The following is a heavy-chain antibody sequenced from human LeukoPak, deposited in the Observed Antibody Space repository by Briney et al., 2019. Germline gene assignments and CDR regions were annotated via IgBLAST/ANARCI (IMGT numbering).Heavy chain of an antibody. J-gene: IGHJ4*02. CDR3: PKGCATTSCYTSEY. CDR1: GFTFSSYD. V-gene: IGHV3-23*01. CDR2: ISGSGDST. D-gene: IGHD2-2*02. Sequence: AGGSLRLSCAASGFTFSSYDMSWVRQAPGRGLEWVSTISGSGDSTYYADSVKDRFTISRDNSKNTLYLQMNSLRPEDTAVYYCPKGCATTSCYTSEYWGQGTLVTVSS.